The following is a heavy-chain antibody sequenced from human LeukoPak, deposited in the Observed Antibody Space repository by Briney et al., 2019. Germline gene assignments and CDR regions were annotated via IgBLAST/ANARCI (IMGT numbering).Heavy chain of an antibody. V-gene: IGHV3-15*01. CDR2: IKSKTDGGTT. Sequence: GGSLGLSCAASGFTFSNAWMSWVRQAPGKGLEWVGRIKSKTDGGTTDYAAPVKGRFTISRDDSKNTLYLQMNSLKTEDTAVYYCTTFIAAAGTASFDYWGQGTLVTVSS. CDR1: GFTFSNAW. CDR3: TTFIAAAGTASFDY. J-gene: IGHJ4*02. D-gene: IGHD6-13*01.